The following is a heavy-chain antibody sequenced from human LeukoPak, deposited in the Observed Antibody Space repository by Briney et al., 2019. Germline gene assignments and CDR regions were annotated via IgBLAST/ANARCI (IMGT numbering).Heavy chain of an antibody. CDR3: ARYSSSEGTYYFDY. Sequence: PSETLSLTCTVSGGSISSYYWSWIRQPAGKGLEWIGRIYNSGSTTYNPSLKSRVTISVDTSKNQFSLKLSSVTAADTAVYYCARYSSSEGTYYFDYWGQGTLVTVSS. J-gene: IGHJ4*02. D-gene: IGHD6-6*01. V-gene: IGHV4-4*07. CDR1: GGSISSYY. CDR2: IYNSGST.